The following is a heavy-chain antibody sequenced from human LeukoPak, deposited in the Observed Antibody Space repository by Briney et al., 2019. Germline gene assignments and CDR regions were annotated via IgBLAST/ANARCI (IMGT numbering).Heavy chain of an antibody. D-gene: IGHD5-18*01. J-gene: IGHJ6*03. CDR3: AKETSRGYSYGPKGYMDV. CDR1: GFTFDDYG. Sequence: PWGSLRLSCAASGFTFDDYGMSWVRQAPGKGLEWVSGINWNGGSTGYADSVKGRFTISRDNAKNSLYLQMNSLRAEDMALYYCAKETSRGYSYGPKGYMDVWGKGTTVTISS. V-gene: IGHV3-20*04. CDR2: INWNGGST.